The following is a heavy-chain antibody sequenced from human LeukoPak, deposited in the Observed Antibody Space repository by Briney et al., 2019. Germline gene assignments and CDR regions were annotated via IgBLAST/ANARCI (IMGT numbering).Heavy chain of an antibody. CDR3: AGDRGPFWSGCFDY. Sequence: ASVKVSCKASGYTFTSYGISWVRQAPGQGLEWMGWISAYNGNTNYAQKLQGRVTMTTDTSTSTAYMELRSLRSDDTAAYYCAGDRGPFWSGCFDYWGQGTLVTVSS. J-gene: IGHJ4*02. CDR2: ISAYNGNT. V-gene: IGHV1-18*01. D-gene: IGHD3-3*01. CDR1: GYTFTSYG.